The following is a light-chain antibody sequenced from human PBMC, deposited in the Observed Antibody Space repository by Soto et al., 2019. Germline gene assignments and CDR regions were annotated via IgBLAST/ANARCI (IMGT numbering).Light chain of an antibody. V-gene: IGLV2-14*01. Sequence: QSALTQPASVSGSPGQSITISCTGTSSDVGAYNAVSWYQQHPGKAPKLMIYEVNNRPSGVSNRFSGSKSGNTASLTISGLQAEDEADYYCTSFTSTRTYVCGTGTKLTVL. CDR3: TSFTSTRTYV. CDR2: EVN. CDR1: SSDVGAYNA. J-gene: IGLJ1*01.